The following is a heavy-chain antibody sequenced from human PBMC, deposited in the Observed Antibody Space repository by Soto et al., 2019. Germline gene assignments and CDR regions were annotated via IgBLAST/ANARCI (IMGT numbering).Heavy chain of an antibody. D-gene: IGHD3-22*01. CDR2: IFSNDEK. J-gene: IGHJ4*02. CDR1: GFSLINARMG. V-gene: IGHV2-26*01. CDR3: ARIPSQDSSGYPLYYFDY. Sequence: SGPTLVNPTKTLTLTCTVSGFSLINARMGVSWIRQPPGKALEWLAHIFSNDEKSYSTSLKSRLTISKDTSKSQVVLTMTNMDPVDTATYYCARIPSQDSSGYPLYYFDYWGQGTLVTVSS.